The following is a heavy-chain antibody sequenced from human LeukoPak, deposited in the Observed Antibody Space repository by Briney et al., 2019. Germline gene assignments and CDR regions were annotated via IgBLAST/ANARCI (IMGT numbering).Heavy chain of an antibody. CDR1: GYSISSGYY. CDR2: IYHSGST. CDR3: ARGVTYGLGPNWFDP. V-gene: IGHV4-38-2*01. Sequence: SETLSLTCAVSGYSISSGYYWGWIRQPPGKGLEWIGSIYHSGSTYYNPSLKSRVTISVDTSKNQFSLKLSSVTAADTAVYYCARGVTYGLGPNWFDPWGQGTLVTVSS. D-gene: IGHD4-23*01. J-gene: IGHJ5*02.